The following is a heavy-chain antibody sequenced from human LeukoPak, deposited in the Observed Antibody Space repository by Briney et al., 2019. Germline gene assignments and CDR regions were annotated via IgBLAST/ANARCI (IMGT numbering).Heavy chain of an antibody. D-gene: IGHD2-2*01. CDR1: GFTFSSYA. CDR2: IYYSGST. V-gene: IGHV4-59*01. J-gene: IGHJ3*02. CDR3: AGSNCSSTSCYGNAFDI. Sequence: GSLRLSCAASGFTFSSYAMSWIRQPPGKGLEWIGYIYYSGSTNYNPSLKSRVTISVDTSKNQFSLKLSSVTAADTAVYYCAGSNCSSTSCYGNAFDIWGQGTMVTVSS.